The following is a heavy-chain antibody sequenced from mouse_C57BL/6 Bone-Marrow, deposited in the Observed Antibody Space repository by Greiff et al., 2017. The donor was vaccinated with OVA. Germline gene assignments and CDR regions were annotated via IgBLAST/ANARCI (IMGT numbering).Heavy chain of an antibody. J-gene: IGHJ2*01. Sequence: QVQLKQPGAELVKPGASVKLSCKASGYTFTSYWMQWVKQRPGQGLEWIGEIDPSDSYTNYNQKFKGKATLTVDTSSSTAYMQLSSLTSEDSAVYYCARSKLTGTYYFDYWGQGTTLTVSS. D-gene: IGHD4-1*01. CDR3: ARSKLTGTYYFDY. CDR1: GYTFTSYW. V-gene: IGHV1-50*01. CDR2: IDPSDSYT.